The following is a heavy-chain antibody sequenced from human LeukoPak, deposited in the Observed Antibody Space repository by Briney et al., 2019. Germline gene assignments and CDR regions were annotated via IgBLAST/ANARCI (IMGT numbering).Heavy chain of an antibody. CDR3: ARSGYSYGSYFDY. D-gene: IGHD5-18*01. V-gene: IGHV4-4*02. CDR1: GGSISSSNW. J-gene: IGHJ4*02. Sequence: TSETLSLTCAVSGGSISSSNWWSWVRQPPGEGLEWIGYIYYSGSTNYNPSLKSRVTISVDTSKTQFSLKLSSVTAADTAVYYCARSGYSYGSYFDYWGQGTLVTVSS. CDR2: IYYSGST.